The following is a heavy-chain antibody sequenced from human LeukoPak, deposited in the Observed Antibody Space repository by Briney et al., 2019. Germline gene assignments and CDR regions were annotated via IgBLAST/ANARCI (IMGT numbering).Heavy chain of an antibody. J-gene: IGHJ6*02. Sequence: PSETLSLTCTVSGGSISSYYWSWIRQPPGKGLEWIGYIYYSGSTNYNPSLKSRVTISVDTSKNQFSLKLSSVTAADTAVYYCARHVDGGMDVWGQGTTVTVSS. CDR3: ARHVDGGMDV. V-gene: IGHV4-59*08. D-gene: IGHD5-12*01. CDR1: GGSISSYY. CDR2: IYYSGST.